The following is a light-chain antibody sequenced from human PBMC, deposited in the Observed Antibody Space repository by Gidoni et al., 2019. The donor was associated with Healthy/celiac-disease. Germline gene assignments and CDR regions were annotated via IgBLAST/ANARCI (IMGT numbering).Light chain of an antibody. CDR2: RNN. CDR3: AAWDDSLSGWV. J-gene: IGLJ3*02. CDR1: RSNIGSNY. Sequence: VLTQPPSASGTPAPGGTLSCSGRRSNIGSNYVYWYQQLPGTAPKLLIYRNNQRPSGVPDRFSGSKSGTSASLAISGLRSEDEADYYCAAWDDSLSGWVFGGGTKLTVL. V-gene: IGLV1-47*01.